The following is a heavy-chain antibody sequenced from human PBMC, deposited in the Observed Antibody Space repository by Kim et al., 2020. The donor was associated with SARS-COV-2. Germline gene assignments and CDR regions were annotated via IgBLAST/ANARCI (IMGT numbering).Heavy chain of an antibody. Sequence: GRFTISRDNSKNTLYLQMNSLRAEDKAVYYCARGSGYDYIWGSYLHGRMDVWGQGTTVTVSS. CDR3: ARGSGYDYIWGSYLHGRMDV. D-gene: IGHD3-16*02. J-gene: IGHJ6*02. V-gene: IGHV3-30*01.